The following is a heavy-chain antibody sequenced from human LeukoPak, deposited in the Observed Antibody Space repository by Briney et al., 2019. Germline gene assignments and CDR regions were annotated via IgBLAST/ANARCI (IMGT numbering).Heavy chain of an antibody. CDR3: ARAAISHYYYYYYMDV. J-gene: IGHJ6*03. CDR2: IYYSGST. V-gene: IGHV4-59*01. CDR1: GGSISSYY. Sequence: SETLSLTCTVSGGSISSYYWSWIRQPPGKGLEWIGYIYYSGSTNYNPSLKSRVTISVDTSKNQFSLKLSPVTAADTAVYYCARAAISHYYYYYYMDVWGKGTTVTISS.